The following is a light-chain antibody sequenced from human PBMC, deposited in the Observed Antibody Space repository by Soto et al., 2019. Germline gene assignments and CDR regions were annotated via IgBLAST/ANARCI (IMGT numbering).Light chain of an antibody. CDR3: QQRSNWPPIT. CDR1: QSVDSPY. Sequence: VLTQSPGPVAVSQGESVTPPCRASQSVDSPYLSWYKKRPGQAPRLLSCWAYTKATGIPARFSGGGSGTDFTLTIDNLETEDFAIYYCQQRSNWPPITFGQGTRLEIK. CDR2: WAY. J-gene: IGKJ5*01. V-gene: IGKV3-11*01.